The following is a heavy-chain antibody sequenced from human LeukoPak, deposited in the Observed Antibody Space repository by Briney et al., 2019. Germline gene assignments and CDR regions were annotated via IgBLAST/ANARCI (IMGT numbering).Heavy chain of an antibody. V-gene: IGHV4-59*06. Sequence: ASETLSLTCTVSGGSISSYYWSWIRQYPGKGLEWIGYISYSGTTYYNPSLKSRVTISVGTYKNHFSLELSSVTAADTAVYYCARASRWGDLSLGYWGQGTLVTVSS. D-gene: IGHD3-16*02. CDR1: GGSISSYY. CDR3: ARASRWGDLSLGY. CDR2: ISYSGTT. J-gene: IGHJ4*02.